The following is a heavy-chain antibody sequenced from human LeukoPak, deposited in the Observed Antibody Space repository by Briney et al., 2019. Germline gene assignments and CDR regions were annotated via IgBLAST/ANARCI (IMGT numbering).Heavy chain of an antibody. D-gene: IGHD5-18*01. J-gene: IGHJ2*01. CDR3: ARDFGYGNWYFDL. CDR2: IYYSGST. Sequence: SETLSLTCTVSGGSISSYYWSWIRQPPGKGLEWIGYIYYSGSTNYNPSPKSRVTISMNPSKNQFSLTLTSVTAADTAVYYCARDFGYGNWYFDLWGRGTLVTVSS. V-gene: IGHV4-59*12. CDR1: GGSISSYY.